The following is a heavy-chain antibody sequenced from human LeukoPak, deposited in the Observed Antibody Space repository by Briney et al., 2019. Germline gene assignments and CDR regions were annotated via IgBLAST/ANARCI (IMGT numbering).Heavy chain of an antibody. Sequence: TLSLTCDVSGCSITQTNYWTWVRQPPGKGLEWIGEVNLQGSTNYNPSLMRRVAISVDTSANHVSLQLTSVTAADTAVYYCAREGGTGIDAFDIWGQGTMVTVSS. V-gene: IGHV4-4*02. J-gene: IGHJ3*02. CDR1: GCSITQTNY. D-gene: IGHD1-1*01. CDR3: AREGGTGIDAFDI. CDR2: VNLQGST.